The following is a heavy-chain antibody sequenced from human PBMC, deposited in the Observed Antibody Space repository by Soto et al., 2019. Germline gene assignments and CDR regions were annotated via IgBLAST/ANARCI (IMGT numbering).Heavy chain of an antibody. J-gene: IGHJ4*02. Sequence: RSRRLSWAASGCTFSRFVMHWVRQAPGKGLEWVAALSYDGSNKNYADSVKGRFTISRDNSKSTLYLQMNSLTIEDTAVYYCVRDGPHITIYGYGDYWGQGT. CDR1: GCTFSRFV. CDR3: VRDGPHITIYGYGDY. D-gene: IGHD3-3*01. CDR2: LSYDGSNK. V-gene: IGHV3-30*04.